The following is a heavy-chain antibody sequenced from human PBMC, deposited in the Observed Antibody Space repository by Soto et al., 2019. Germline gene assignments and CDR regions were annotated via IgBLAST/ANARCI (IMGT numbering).Heavy chain of an antibody. D-gene: IGHD1-26*01. CDR3: VKVWGGAGIY. CDR2: INNHGDTT. V-gene: IGHV3-64D*06. J-gene: IGHJ4*02. Sequence: GGSLRLSCSASGFTFGSYAMHWVRQAPGKGLEYVSAINNHGDTTSYADSVKGTFTISRDNSKNTLYLQMTSLRREGTAVYYCVKVWGGAGIYWGQGTLVTVSS. CDR1: GFTFGSYA.